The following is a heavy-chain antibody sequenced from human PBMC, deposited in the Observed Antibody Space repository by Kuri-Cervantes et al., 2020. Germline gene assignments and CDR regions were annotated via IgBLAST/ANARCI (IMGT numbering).Heavy chain of an antibody. Sequence: GSLRLSCTVSGGSISSYYWSWIRQPPGKGLEWIGYIYYSGSTNYNPSLRSRVTISVDTSKNQFSLKLSSVTAADTAVYYCARARCYDSSGYSVGPNWYFDLWGRGTLVTVSS. V-gene: IGHV4-59*01. CDR3: ARARCYDSSGYSVGPNWYFDL. J-gene: IGHJ2*01. CDR1: GGSISSYY. CDR2: IYYSGST. D-gene: IGHD3-22*01.